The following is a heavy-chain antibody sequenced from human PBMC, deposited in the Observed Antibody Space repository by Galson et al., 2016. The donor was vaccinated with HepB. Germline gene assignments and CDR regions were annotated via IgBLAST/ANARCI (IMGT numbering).Heavy chain of an antibody. J-gene: IGHJ5*02. CDR3: ARIRGCNSSATFDP. V-gene: IGHV2-70*11. CDR1: GFSLSTSGVC. D-gene: IGHD6-19*01. CDR2: IHCDDDT. Sequence: PALVKPTQTLTLTCTSTGFSLSTSGVCVNSIRQPPGNALEWLARIHCDDDTYYRSSLKTRLTISKDTSKNQVVLTMTNMDPEDTATYYCARIRGCNSSATFDPWGQGTLVTVSP.